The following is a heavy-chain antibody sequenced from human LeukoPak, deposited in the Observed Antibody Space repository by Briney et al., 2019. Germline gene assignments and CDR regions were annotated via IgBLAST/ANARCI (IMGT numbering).Heavy chain of an antibody. CDR2: INHSGST. CDR1: GGSFSGYY. D-gene: IGHD3-10*01. J-gene: IGHJ4*02. CDR3: ARHSRSMVRGRGADY. Sequence: SETLSLTCAVYGGSFSGYYWGWIRQPPGKGLEWIGEINHSGSTNYNPSLKSRVTISVDTSKNQFSLKLSSVTAADTAVYYCARHSRSMVRGRGADYWGQGTLVTVSS. V-gene: IGHV4-34*01.